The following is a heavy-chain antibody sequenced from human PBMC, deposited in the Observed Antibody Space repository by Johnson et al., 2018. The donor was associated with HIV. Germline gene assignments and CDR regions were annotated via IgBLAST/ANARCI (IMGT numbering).Heavy chain of an antibody. V-gene: IGHV3-15*01. D-gene: IGHD6-25*01. CDR1: GFRFSNAW. CDR3: TTCGGSGAFDS. J-gene: IGHJ3*02. Sequence: VQLVESGGGLVKPGGSLRLSCTASGFRFSNAWMGWVRQAPGKGLEWLGRIKSKTDGGTTDYAAPVKGRFTISRDDSKNTLYLQMNSLKTEDTAVYYCTTCGGSGAFDSWGQGTMVTVSS. CDR2: IKSKTDGGTT.